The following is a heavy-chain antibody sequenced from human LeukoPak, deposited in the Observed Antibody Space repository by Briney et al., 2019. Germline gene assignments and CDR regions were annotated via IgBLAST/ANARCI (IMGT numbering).Heavy chain of an antibody. CDR1: GFTVNSYY. V-gene: IGHV3-66*01. CDR3: ARDRKNSGYYHVQNYYFDY. Sequence: GGSLRLSCAASGFTVNSYYMGWVRQAPGKGLEWVSVIYSGGDTYYADSVKGRFTISRDNSKNMIYLEMSSLKAEDTAVYYCARDRKNSGYYHVQNYYFDYWGQGTLVTVSS. J-gene: IGHJ4*02. CDR2: IYSGGDT. D-gene: IGHD3-22*01.